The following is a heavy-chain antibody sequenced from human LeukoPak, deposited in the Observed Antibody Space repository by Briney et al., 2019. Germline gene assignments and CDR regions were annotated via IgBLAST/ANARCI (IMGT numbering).Heavy chain of an antibody. Sequence: PGRSLRLSCAASGFTFSSYGMHWVRQAPGKGLEWVAVIWYDGSNKYYADSVKGRFTISRDNSKNTLYLQMNSLRAEDTAVYYCAKDIVRKSYGMDVWGQGTTVTVSS. CDR1: GFTFSSYG. D-gene: IGHD1-26*01. V-gene: IGHV3-33*06. CDR2: IWYDGSNK. CDR3: AKDIVRKSYGMDV. J-gene: IGHJ6*02.